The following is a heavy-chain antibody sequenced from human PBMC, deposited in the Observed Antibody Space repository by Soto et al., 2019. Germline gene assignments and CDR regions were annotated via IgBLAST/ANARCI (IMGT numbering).Heavy chain of an antibody. V-gene: IGHV1-18*01. J-gene: IGHJ4*02. CDR1: GYTFTSYG. Sequence: GASVKVSCKASGYTFTSYGISWVRQAPGQGLEWVGWISAHNGDTRYAQNLQGRITMTTDTFTNTAYMELTSLTSDDTAVYYCARDWSRYYDSSGLMWFYWGQGTLVTVCS. CDR3: ARDWSRYYDSSGLMWFY. D-gene: IGHD3-22*01. CDR2: ISAHNGDT.